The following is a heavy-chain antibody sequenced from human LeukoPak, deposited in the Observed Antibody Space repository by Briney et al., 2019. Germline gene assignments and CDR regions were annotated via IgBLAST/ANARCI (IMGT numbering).Heavy chain of an antibody. CDR1: GGSFSGYY. J-gene: IGHJ4*02. V-gene: IGHV4-34*01. D-gene: IGHD2-15*01. CDR2: INHSGST. CDR3: ARFVVVASYYFDY. Sequence: PSETLSLTCAVYGGSFSGYYWSWIRQPPGKGLEWIGEINHSGSTNYNPSLKSRVTISVDTSKNQFSLKLSSVTAADTAVYYCARFVVVASYYFDYWGQGTLVTVSS.